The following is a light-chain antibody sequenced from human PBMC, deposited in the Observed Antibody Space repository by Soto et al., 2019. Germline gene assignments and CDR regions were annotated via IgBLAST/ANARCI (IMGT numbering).Light chain of an antibody. V-gene: IGKV1-33*01. J-gene: IGKJ4*01. Sequence: DIQMTQSPSSLSASVGDRVTITCQASQDISNYLNWYQQKPGKAPKLLIYDASNLETGVPSRFSGSGSGTDFTFTTSSLQPEAIATYYCHQYDNLPLTFGGGTKVEIK. CDR2: DAS. CDR3: HQYDNLPLT. CDR1: QDISNY.